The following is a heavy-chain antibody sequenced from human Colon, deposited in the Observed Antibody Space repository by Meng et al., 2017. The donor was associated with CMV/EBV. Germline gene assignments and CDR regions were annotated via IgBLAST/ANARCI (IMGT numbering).Heavy chain of an antibody. CDR1: GFTFDDYS. CDR3: VRTPAAATGWFDP. V-gene: IGHV3-11*01. D-gene: IGHD6-13*01. Sequence: PCAASGFTFDDYSMSWIRQAPGKGLEWISYISSNGRTIYYADSVRGRFTISRDNARNSLFLQMNTLSADDTAVYYCVRTPAAATGWFDPWGQGTLVTVSS. CDR2: ISSNGRTI. J-gene: IGHJ5*02.